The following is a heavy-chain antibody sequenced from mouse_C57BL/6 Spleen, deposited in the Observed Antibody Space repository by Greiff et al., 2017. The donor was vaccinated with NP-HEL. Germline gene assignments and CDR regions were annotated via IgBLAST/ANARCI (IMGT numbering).Heavy chain of an antibody. J-gene: IGHJ3*01. Sequence: QVQLKQPGAELVRPGSSVKLSCKASGYTFTSYWMHWVKQRPIQGLEWIGNIDPSDSETHYNQKFKDKATLTVDKSSSTAYMQLSSLTSEDSAVYYCAREGNDGFAYWGQGTLVTVSA. CDR3: AREGNDGFAY. V-gene: IGHV1-52*01. D-gene: IGHD2-12*01. CDR1: GYTFTSYW. CDR2: IDPSDSET.